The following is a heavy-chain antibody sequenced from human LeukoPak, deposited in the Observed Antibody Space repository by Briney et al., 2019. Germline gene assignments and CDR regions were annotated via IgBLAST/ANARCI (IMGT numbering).Heavy chain of an antibody. CDR2: ISSSGSTI. CDR1: VFTFTSYE. D-gene: IGHD6-19*01. V-gene: IGHV3-48*03. J-gene: IGHJ3*02. CDR3: AIPLDRVAGDDAFDI. Sequence: PGGSLRLSCAVSVFTFTSYEMNWVRQAPGKGLEWVSYISSSGSTIYYADAVKGRFTISRDNAKNSLYLQMNSLRAEDTAGYYCAIPLDRVAGDDAFDIWGQGTMVTVSS.